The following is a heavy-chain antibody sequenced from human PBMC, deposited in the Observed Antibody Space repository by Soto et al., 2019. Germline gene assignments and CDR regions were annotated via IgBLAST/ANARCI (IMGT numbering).Heavy chain of an antibody. D-gene: IGHD3-10*01. CDR2: IYYSGST. CDR3: ARGYYYGSGSYYNHFDY. V-gene: IGHV4-59*01. J-gene: IGHJ4*02. CDR1: GGSISSYY. Sequence: PSETLSLTCTVSGGSISSYYWIWIRQPPGKGLEWIGYIYYSGSTNYNPSLKSRVTISVDTSKNQFSLKLSSVTAADTAVYYCARGYYYGSGSYYNHFDYWGQGTLVTVSS.